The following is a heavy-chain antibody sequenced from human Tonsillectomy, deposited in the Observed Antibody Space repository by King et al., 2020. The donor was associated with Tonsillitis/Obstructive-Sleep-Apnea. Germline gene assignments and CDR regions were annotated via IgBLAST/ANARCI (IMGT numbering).Heavy chain of an antibody. Sequence: VQLVESGGGVVQPGRSLRLSCAAAGFTFSSYAMHWVRQAPGKGLEWVAVISYDGNNKYYADSVKGRFTISRDNSKNTLYLQMNSLRAEDTAVDYFARDRSYRKYDGWASYSGMAVSGQGPTVSVSS. V-gene: IGHV3-30*04. CDR3: ARDRSYRKYDGWASYSGMAV. CDR2: ISYDGNNK. D-gene: IGHD3-16*01. J-gene: IGHJ6*02. CDR1: GFTFSSYA.